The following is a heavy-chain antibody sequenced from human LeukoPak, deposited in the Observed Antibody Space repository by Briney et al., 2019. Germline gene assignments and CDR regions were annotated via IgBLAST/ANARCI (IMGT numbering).Heavy chain of an antibody. J-gene: IGHJ3*01. CDR1: GFNFITAA. CDR3: VKDIQLST. CDR2: IGSSGGST. V-gene: IGHV3-23*01. Sequence: GGSLRLSCAASGFNFITAAMTWVRQAPGKGLEWVSLIGSSGGSTYYADSVKGQFTISRDNFNRTLSLQMNSLRVEDTAIYYCVKDIQLSTWGLGTMVTVSS. D-gene: IGHD5-24*01.